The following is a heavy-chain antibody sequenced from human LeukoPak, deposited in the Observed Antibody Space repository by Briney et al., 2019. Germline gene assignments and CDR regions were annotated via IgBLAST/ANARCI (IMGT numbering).Heavy chain of an antibody. D-gene: IGHD6-13*01. CDR2: IKSKTDGGTT. CDR3: TTVDIAAAGTIDY. CDR1: GFTFSNAW. J-gene: IGHJ4*02. Sequence: GGSLRLSCAASGFTFSNAWMSWVRQAPGKGLEWVGRIKSKTDGGTTDYAAPVKGRFTISRDDSKNTPYLQMNSLKTEDTAVYYCTTVDIAAAGTIDYWGQGTLVTVSS. V-gene: IGHV3-15*01.